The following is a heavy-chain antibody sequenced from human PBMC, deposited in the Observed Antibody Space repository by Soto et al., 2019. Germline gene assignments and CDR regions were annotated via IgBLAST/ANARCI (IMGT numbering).Heavy chain of an antibody. CDR1: GYTFTSYG. Sequence: SVKVSCKASGYTFTSYGIIWVRQAPGQELEWMVWISAYNCNTKYAQKFQGRVTMITDTSTSTAYMELRSLIYDDAADYYSSRENYPYYDFWSGYYSGHHYYDRDVWGQGTTVTVSS. J-gene: IGHJ6*02. V-gene: IGHV1-18*01. D-gene: IGHD3-3*01. CDR2: ISAYNCNT. CDR3: SRENYPYYDFWSGYYSGHHYYDRDV.